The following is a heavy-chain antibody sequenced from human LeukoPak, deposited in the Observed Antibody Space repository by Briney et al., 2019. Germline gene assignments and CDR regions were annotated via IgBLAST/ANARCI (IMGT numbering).Heavy chain of an antibody. Sequence: GESRKISCNGSGYSFTNYWIGWVRQMPGKGLEWMGTIYPGDSDIRYSPSFQGQVTISADKSISTAYLQWSSLKATDTAMYYCARHIAPGYNSGWYFDYWGQGTLVTVSS. D-gene: IGHD6-19*01. CDR1: GYSFTNYW. J-gene: IGHJ4*02. CDR2: IYPGDSDI. V-gene: IGHV5-51*01. CDR3: ARHIAPGYNSGWYFDY.